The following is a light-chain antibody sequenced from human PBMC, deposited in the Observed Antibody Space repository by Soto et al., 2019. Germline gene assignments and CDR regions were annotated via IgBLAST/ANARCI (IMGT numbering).Light chain of an antibody. CDR1: SSDVGGYNY. J-gene: IGLJ3*02. CDR2: EVI. CDR3: SSYTSSSTLEV. Sequence: QSALTQPASVSGSPGQSITISCTGTSSDVGGYNYVSWYQQHPGKAPKLMIYEVINRPSGPSNRFSGSKSGNTASLTISGLQAEDEADYYCSSYTSSSTLEVFGGGTKLTVL. V-gene: IGLV2-14*01.